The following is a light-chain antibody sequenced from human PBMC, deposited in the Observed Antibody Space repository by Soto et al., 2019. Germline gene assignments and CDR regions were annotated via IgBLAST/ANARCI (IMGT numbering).Light chain of an antibody. CDR1: NSDVGGYNY. J-gene: IGLJ2*01. Sequence: QSVLTQPASVSGSPGQSITISCTGTNSDVGGYNYVSWYQQHPGKAPKLMIYEVSNRPSGVSNRFSGSKSGNTASLTISGLQAEDEDYYYCSSYTSNRSVVLGGGTKLTVL. V-gene: IGLV2-14*01. CDR2: EVS. CDR3: SSYTSNRSVV.